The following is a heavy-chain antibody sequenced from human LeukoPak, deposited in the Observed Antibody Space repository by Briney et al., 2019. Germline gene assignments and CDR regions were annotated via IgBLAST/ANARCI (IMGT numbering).Heavy chain of an antibody. Sequence: GGSLRLSCTASGFTFGDYAMSWVRQAPGKGLEWVGFIRSKAYGGTTEYAASVKGRFTISRGDSKSIAYLQMNSLKTEDTAVYYCTRWGSSGWYYYFDYWGQGTLVTVSS. CDR2: IRSKAYGGTT. J-gene: IGHJ4*02. V-gene: IGHV3-49*04. CDR3: TRWGSSGWYYYFDY. D-gene: IGHD6-19*01. CDR1: GFTFGDYA.